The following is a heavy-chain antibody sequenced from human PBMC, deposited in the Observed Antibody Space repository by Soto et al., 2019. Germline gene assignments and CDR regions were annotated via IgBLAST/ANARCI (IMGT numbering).Heavy chain of an antibody. J-gene: IGHJ6*02. CDR1: GFTFSSYS. CDR2: ISSSSSTI. D-gene: IGHD2-15*01. V-gene: IGHV3-48*01. CDR3: ARGLYCSGGNCYSSVSYYGMDV. Sequence: PGGSLRLSCAASGFTFSSYSMNWVRQAPGKGLEWVSYISSSSSTIYYADSVKGRFTISRDNSKNTLRLQVNSLRAEDTAVYYCARGLYCSGGNCYSSVSYYGMDVWGQGTTVTVSS.